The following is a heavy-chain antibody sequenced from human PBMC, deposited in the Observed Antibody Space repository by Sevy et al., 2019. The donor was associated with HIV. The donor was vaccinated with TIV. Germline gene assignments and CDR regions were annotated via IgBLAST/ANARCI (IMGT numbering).Heavy chain of an antibody. CDR2: IIPLFGTT. J-gene: IGHJ6*02. Sequence: ASVNVSCKASGGTFNSFTINWVRQAPGQGLEWMGGIIPLFGTTNDAQRLQGRVTITADESTSTAYMELSSLRSDDTAVYYCARGGGAVDYGMDVWGQGTTVTVSS. CDR3: ARGGGAVDYGMDV. CDR1: GGTFNSFT. D-gene: IGHD2-21*01. V-gene: IGHV1-69*13.